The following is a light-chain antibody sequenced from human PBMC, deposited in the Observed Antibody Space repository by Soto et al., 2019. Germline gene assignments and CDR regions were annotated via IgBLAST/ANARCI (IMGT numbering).Light chain of an antibody. Sequence: DIQMTQSPLSLSASVGDRVTITCRASQSISSYLNWYQQKPGKAPKLLIYAASSLQSGVPSRFSGSGSGTDFTVTISSLQPEDFATYYCQQSYSTLWTFGQGTKVEI. CDR2: AAS. V-gene: IGKV1-39*01. CDR1: QSISSY. J-gene: IGKJ1*01. CDR3: QQSYSTLWT.